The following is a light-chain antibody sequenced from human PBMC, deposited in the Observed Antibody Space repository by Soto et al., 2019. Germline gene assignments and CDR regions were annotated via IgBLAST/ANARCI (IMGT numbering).Light chain of an antibody. CDR3: QQHESYPST. J-gene: IGKJ4*01. CDR2: AAS. CDR1: PGINTF. Sequence: IQLTQSPSSLSASVGARVTITCRASPGINTFLAWYQQKPGKAPKLLIYAASPLQSGVPSRFSGSGSGTDFTLTSSSLQPEDFATYYCQQHESYPSTFGGGTKVAIK. V-gene: IGKV1-9*01.